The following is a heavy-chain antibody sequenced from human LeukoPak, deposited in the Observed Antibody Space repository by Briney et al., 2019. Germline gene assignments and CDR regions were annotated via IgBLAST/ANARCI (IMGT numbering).Heavy chain of an antibody. CDR3: AKDGYCSSTSCGSFHY. CDR1: GFTFSSYG. J-gene: IGHJ4*02. V-gene: IGHV3-30*02. CDR2: IQYDGNNK. D-gene: IGHD2-2*03. Sequence: GGSLRLSCAASGFTFSSYGMHWVRQAPGKGLEWVTFIQYDGNNKYYADSVKGRFTISRDNSKNTLYLQMNSLRAEDTAVYYCAKDGYCSSTSCGSFHYWGQGTLVTVSS.